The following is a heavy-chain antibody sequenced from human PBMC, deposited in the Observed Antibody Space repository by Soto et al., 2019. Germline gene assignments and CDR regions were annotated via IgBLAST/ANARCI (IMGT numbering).Heavy chain of an antibody. CDR1: GFSFSSYG. J-gene: IGHJ6*01. D-gene: IGHD6-13*01. CDR2: ISYDGSNK. CDR3: AKDRRSSSWYSGPYYYGTDV. Sequence: GGSLRLSCAASGFSFSSYGMHWVRQAPGKGLEWVAVISYDGSNKYYADSVKGRFTISRDNSKNTLYLQMNSLRAEDTAVYYCAKDRRSSSWYSGPYYYGTDVWGQGTTVTVSS. V-gene: IGHV3-30*18.